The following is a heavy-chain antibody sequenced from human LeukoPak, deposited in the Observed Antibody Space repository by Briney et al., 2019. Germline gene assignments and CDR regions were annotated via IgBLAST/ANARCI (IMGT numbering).Heavy chain of an antibody. V-gene: IGHV3-7*01. CDR3: ARYSYGFWYYYYMDV. CDR1: GFTFSRYW. J-gene: IGHJ6*03. D-gene: IGHD5-18*01. Sequence: AGGSLRLSCTASGFTFSRYWMSWVRQAPGKGLEWVANIKQDGSEKYYVDSVKGRFTISRDNAKNSLYLQMNSLRAEDTAVYYCARYSYGFWYYYYMDVWGKGTTVTVSS. CDR2: IKQDGSEK.